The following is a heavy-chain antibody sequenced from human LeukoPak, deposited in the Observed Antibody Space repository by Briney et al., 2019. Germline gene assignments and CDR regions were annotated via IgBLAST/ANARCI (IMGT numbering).Heavy chain of an antibody. V-gene: IGHV3-23*01. CDR2: ISGSGGST. Sequence: GGTLRLSCAASGFTFSSYGMSWVRQAPGKGLEWVSAISGSGGSTYYADSVKGRFTISRDNSKNTMYLQVNSLRAEDTAVYYCTREGMGTTFSAWFDPWGQGTLVTVSS. J-gene: IGHJ5*02. CDR3: TREGMGTTFSAWFDP. CDR1: GFTFSSYG. D-gene: IGHD1-7*01.